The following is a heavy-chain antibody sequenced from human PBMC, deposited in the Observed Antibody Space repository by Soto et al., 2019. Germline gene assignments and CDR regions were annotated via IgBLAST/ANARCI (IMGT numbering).Heavy chain of an antibody. CDR2: MNTNRGNT. J-gene: IGHJ3*02. CDR1: GYTFTSYD. CDR3: ARGRSYYYIWGRYRASDAFDI. D-gene: IGHD3-16*02. V-gene: IGHV1-8*01. Sequence: QVQLVQSGAEVKKPGASVKVSCKASGYTFTSYDINWVRQATGQGLEWMGWMNTNRGNTGNAQKFPGRVNMTSNTSISTAYMELSSLRSEDTAVYYCARGRSYYYIWGRYRASDAFDIWGQGTMVTVSS.